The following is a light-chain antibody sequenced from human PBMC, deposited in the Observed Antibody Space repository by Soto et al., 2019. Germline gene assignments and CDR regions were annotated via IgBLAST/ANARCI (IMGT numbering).Light chain of an antibody. J-gene: IGLJ3*02. CDR3: QTWATGIHV. Sequence: QAVVTQSPSASASVGASVKLTCTLSSGHSTYAIAWHQQQPEKGPRYLMKLNSDGSHTKGDGIPDRFSGSSSGAERYLTISSLQSEDEADYYCQTWATGIHVFGGGTKVTVL. V-gene: IGLV4-69*01. CDR2: LNSDGSH. CDR1: SGHSTYA.